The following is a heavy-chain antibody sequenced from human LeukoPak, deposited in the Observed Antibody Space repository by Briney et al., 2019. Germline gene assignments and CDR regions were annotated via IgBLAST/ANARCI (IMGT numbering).Heavy chain of an antibody. V-gene: IGHV1-2*02. J-gene: IGHJ4*02. Sequence: SVTVSFKASGYTFTGYYMHWVRQSPGQGLEGVGWFNPNSGGTNYAQKFQGRVTMTRDTSISTAYMELSRLRSDNTAVYYCARATSDYYGSASIGYWGEGTLVTVSS. D-gene: IGHD3-10*01. CDR1: GYTFTGYY. CDR3: ARATSDYYGSASIGY. CDR2: FNPNSGGT.